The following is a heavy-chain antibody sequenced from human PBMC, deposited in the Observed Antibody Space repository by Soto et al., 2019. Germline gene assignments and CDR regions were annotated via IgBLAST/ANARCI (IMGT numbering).Heavy chain of an antibody. CDR1: GYTFTRYG. D-gene: IGHD3-16*01. CDR2: INTYNGNT. J-gene: IGHJ6*02. Sequence: QVQLVQSGAEVKNPGASLKVSCKASGYTFTRYGIARARQAPGQGLEWMGWINTYNGNTNYAQNVQGRVTLTTDTSTSTAYMELRSLRSNDTAIYYCAMVDVYVTPSPQDVWGQGTTVIVSS. CDR3: AMVDVYVTPSPQDV. V-gene: IGHV1-18*01.